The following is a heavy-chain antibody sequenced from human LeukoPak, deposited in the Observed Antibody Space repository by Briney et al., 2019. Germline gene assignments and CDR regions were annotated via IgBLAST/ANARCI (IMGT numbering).Heavy chain of an antibody. J-gene: IGHJ5*02. CDR1: GGSISSGDYY. Sequence: SQTLSLTCTVPGGSISSGDYYWSWIRQPPGKGLEWIGYIYYSGSTYYNASLKSRVTISVDTSKNQFSLKLSSVTAADTAVYYCARLAGNWFDPWGQGTLVTVSS. CDR2: IYYSGST. CDR3: ARLAGNWFDP. V-gene: IGHV4-30-4*08.